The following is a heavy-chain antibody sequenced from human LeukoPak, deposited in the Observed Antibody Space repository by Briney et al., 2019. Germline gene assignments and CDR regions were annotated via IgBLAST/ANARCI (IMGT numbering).Heavy chain of an antibody. CDR3: ARGESEYDFWSGFSYYFDY. Sequence: SETLSLTCAVYGGSFSGYHWSWIRQPPGKGLEWIGEINHSGSTYYNPSLKSRVTISVDKSKNQFSLRLSSVTAADTAVYYCARGESEYDFWSGFSYYFDYWGQGALVTVSS. J-gene: IGHJ4*02. CDR2: INHSGST. CDR1: GGSFSGYH. D-gene: IGHD3-3*01. V-gene: IGHV4-34*01.